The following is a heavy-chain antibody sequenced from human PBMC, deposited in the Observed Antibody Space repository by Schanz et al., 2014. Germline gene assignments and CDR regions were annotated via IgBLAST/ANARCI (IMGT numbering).Heavy chain of an antibody. V-gene: IGHV3-23*04. J-gene: IGHJ4*02. CDR3: AKTLFPGGTEAFGN. CDR1: GFTFSSYA. Sequence: EVQLVESGGGLVQPGGSLRLSCTASGFTFSSYAMSWVRQAPGKGLEWVSGFDAHDGPAYYADSAKGRFTISRDNSKSTLYVEMSSLRVEDTAVYYCAKTLFPGGTEAFGNWGRGTLVTVSS. D-gene: IGHD2-8*02. CDR2: FDAHDGPA.